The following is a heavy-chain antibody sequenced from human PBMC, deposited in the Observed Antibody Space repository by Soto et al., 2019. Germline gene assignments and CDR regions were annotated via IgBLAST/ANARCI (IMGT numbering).Heavy chain of an antibody. V-gene: IGHV3-15*07. J-gene: IGHJ4*02. CDR3: ATEQTFSSGCSDS. CDR1: GFTFKSAW. D-gene: IGHD6-19*01. CDR2: IYSRADGGTT. Sequence: EVQLVESGGGLVEPGGSLRLSCAASGFTFKSAWMNWVRQAPGKGLEWVGRIYSRADGGTTDYAAPVKGRFTISRDDSEDTLFLQMSNLKTEDTAVYFCATEQTFSSGCSDSWGQGTLVTVSS.